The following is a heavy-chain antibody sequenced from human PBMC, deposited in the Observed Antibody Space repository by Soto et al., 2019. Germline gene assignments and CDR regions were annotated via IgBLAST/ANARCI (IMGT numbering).Heavy chain of an antibody. V-gene: IGHV4-39*01. CDR2: IYYSGST. CDR3: ARHDYDFWSGYPYYFDY. J-gene: IGHJ4*02. D-gene: IGHD3-3*01. CDR1: GGSISSSSYY. Sequence: SETLSLTCTVSGGSISSSSYYWGWIRQPPGKGLEWIGSIYYSGSTYYNPSLKSRVTISVDTSKNQFSLKLSSVTAADTAVYYCARHDYDFWSGYPYYFDYWGQGTLVTVSS.